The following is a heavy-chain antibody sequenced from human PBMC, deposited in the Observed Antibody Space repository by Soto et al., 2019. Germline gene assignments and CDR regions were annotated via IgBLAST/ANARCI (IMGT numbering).Heavy chain of an antibody. J-gene: IGHJ5*02. CDR2: IKSKTDGGTT. CDR1: GFTFSNAW. CDR3: TTDDTINRT. V-gene: IGHV3-15*01. Sequence: EVQLVESGGGLVKSGGSLRLSCAASGFTFSNAWMSWVRQAPGKGLEWVGRIKSKTDGGTTDYAAPVKGRFTISRDDSENNLFLQMSRLKTEDTAVYYCTTDDTINRTWGQGTLVTVSS.